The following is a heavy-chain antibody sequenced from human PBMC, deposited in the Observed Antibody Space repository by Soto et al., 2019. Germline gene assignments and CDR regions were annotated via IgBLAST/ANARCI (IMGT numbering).Heavy chain of an antibody. V-gene: IGHV3-23*01. J-gene: IGHJ6*02. D-gene: IGHD1-26*01. CDR2: FSTRSGRS. CDR1: GFTCSSCA. CDR3: AKTRPSDEYYFSGMDV. Sequence: GGSLRLSCAASGFTCSSCAMRWVRQAPGKGLEWVSTFSTRSGRSYYTDSVKGWFTVSRDTSENTLYLQMNSLRAEDTAIYYCAKTRPSDEYYFSGMDVWGQGTTVTVSS.